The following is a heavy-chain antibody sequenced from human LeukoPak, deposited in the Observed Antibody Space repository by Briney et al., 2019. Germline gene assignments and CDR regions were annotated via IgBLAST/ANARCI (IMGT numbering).Heavy chain of an antibody. CDR1: GASIISDTYY. J-gene: IGHJ4*02. D-gene: IGHD3-22*01. CDR2: FYYSGST. Sequence: SETLSLTCTVSGASIISDTYYWGWIRQPPGKGLEWIGSFYYSGSTYYSPSLKSRVTMSVDTSTNQFSLKLISVTAADTALYYCARNFYASSGYYLDDFYFDFWGQGTLVTVSS. V-gene: IGHV4-39*07. CDR3: ARNFYASSGYYLDDFYFDF.